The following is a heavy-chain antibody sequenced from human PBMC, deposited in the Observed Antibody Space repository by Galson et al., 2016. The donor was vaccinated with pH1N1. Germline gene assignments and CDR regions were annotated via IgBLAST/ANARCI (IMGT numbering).Heavy chain of an antibody. CDR3: ARGNYYYENTYDY. D-gene: IGHD3-22*01. CDR2: ITGLFGTA. Sequence: SVKVSCKASECKFRSYTFTWVRQAPGQGLEWLGWITGLFGTAHYAPKFQGRVTITTDQLTSTAYLELRSLKSDDTAVDYWARGNYYYENTYDYWGQGTLVTVSS. CDR1: ECKFRSYT. J-gene: IGHJ4*02. V-gene: IGHV1-69*05.